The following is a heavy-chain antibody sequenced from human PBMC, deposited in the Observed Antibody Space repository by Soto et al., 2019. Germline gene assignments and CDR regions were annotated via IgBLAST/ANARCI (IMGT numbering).Heavy chain of an antibody. D-gene: IGHD3-22*01. J-gene: IGHJ3*02. Sequence: ASVKVSSKAYGYPFTSYYIHWVRQAPGQGLEWMGMINPSGGSTTYAQKFEGRVTMTRDTSSRTVYMELSSLRSEDTAVYYCAREMIVMVGDALDIWG. CDR3: AREMIVMVGDALDI. V-gene: IGHV1-46*01. CDR2: INPSGGST. CDR1: GYPFTSYY.